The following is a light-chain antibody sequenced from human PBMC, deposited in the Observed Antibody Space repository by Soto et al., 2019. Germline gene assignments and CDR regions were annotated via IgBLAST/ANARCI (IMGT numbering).Light chain of an antibody. CDR2: GAS. J-gene: IGKJ2*01. V-gene: IGKV3-15*01. CDR1: QNIGSN. CDR3: QQYNNWPPYT. Sequence: EVGMTQSPATLSASPGERVILSCRASQNIGSNLAWYRQRPCQARRLLMYGASTRATETPASFSGSGSATDFTLTLSSLQSEDVAVYYCQQYNNWPPYTCGQGTKLEI.